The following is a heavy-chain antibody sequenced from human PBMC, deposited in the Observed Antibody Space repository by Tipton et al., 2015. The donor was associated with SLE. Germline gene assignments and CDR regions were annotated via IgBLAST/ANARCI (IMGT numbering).Heavy chain of an antibody. CDR3: ARSLTMIVVASPNDAFDI. CDR1: GYTFTGYY. J-gene: IGHJ3*02. V-gene: IGHV1-2*02. CDR2: INPNSGGT. D-gene: IGHD3-22*01. Sequence: QLVQSGAEVKKPGASVKVSCKASGYTFTGYYMHWVRQAPGQGLEWMGWINPNSGGTNYAKKFQGRVTMTRDTSISTAYMELNRLRSDDTAVYYCARSLTMIVVASPNDAFDIWGQGTMVTVSS.